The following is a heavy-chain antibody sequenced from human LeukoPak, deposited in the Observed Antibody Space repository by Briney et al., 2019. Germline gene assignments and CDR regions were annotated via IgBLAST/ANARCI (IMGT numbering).Heavy chain of an antibody. D-gene: IGHD3-22*01. V-gene: IGHV3-11*01. CDR2: ISSSGSTI. CDR1: GFTFSDYY. J-gene: IGHJ4*02. Sequence: PGGSLRLSCAASGFTFSDYYMSWIRQAPGKGLEWVSYISSSGSTIYYADSVKGRFTISRDNAKNSLYLQMNSLRAEDTAVYYCARDVYYYDSSGYLPDYWGQGTLVTVSS. CDR3: ARDVYYYDSSGYLPDY.